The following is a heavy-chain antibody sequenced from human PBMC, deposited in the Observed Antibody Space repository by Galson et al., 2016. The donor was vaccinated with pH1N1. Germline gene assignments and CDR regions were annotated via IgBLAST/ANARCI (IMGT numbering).Heavy chain of an antibody. D-gene: IGHD3-10*01. J-gene: IGHJ5*02. CDR1: GYSFTAFW. Sequence: QSGAEVKKPGDSLRISCKGSGYSFTAFWIAWVRQTPGKGLEWMGIIYPGDSDTRYSPSFQGQVTISVDKSITTAYLQWSSLKASDTAIYHCALSPIGTRGNWFAPWGQGTRVIVSS. V-gene: IGHV5-51*06. CDR3: ALSPIGTRGNWFAP. CDR2: IYPGDSDT.